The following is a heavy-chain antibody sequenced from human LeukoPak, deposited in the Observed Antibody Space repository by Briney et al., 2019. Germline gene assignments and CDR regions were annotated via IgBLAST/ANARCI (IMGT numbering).Heavy chain of an antibody. D-gene: IGHD6-6*01. CDR2: ISSSENT. CDR1: GGSIISAYYY. J-gene: IGHJ4*02. Sequence: SETLSLTCTVSGGSIISAYYYWGWIRQPPGKGLEWIGSISSSENTYYNPSLKSRVTISVDTSKNQFSLKLSSVTAADTAVYYCARVSYSSSSAFDYWGQGTLVTVSS. CDR3: ARVSYSSSSAFDY. V-gene: IGHV4-39*07.